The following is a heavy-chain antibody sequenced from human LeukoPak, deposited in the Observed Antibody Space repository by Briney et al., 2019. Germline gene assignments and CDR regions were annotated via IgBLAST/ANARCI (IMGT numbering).Heavy chain of an antibody. J-gene: IGHJ4*02. CDR3: ARGVPYDFWSGYYKGLVDY. V-gene: IGHV1-8*01. CDR1: GYTFTSYD. D-gene: IGHD3-3*01. CDR2: MNPNSGNT. Sequence: ASVKVSCKASGYTFTSYDINWVRQATGQGLEWMGWMNPNSGNTGYAQKFQGRVTMTRNTSISTAYMELSSLRSEDTAAYYCARGVPYDFWSGYYKGLVDYWGQGTLVTVSS.